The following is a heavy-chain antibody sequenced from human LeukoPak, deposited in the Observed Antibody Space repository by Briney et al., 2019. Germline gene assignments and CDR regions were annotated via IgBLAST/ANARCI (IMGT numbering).Heavy chain of an antibody. Sequence: PGGSLRLSCAASGFTFSSYSMNWVRQAPGKGLEWVSYISSSSSTIYYADSVKGRFTISRDNAKNSLYLQMNSLRAEDTAVYYCARDSSRTAFDYWGQGTLVTVSS. V-gene: IGHV3-48*01. CDR2: ISSSSSTI. J-gene: IGHJ4*02. CDR1: GFTFSSYS. CDR3: ARDSSRTAFDY. D-gene: IGHD6-13*01.